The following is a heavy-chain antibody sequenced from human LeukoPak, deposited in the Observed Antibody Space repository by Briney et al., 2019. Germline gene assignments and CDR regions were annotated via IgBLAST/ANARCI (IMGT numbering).Heavy chain of an antibody. V-gene: IGHV4-39*07. CDR3: ARQINSGSYVDDWFDP. Sequence: SETLSLTCTVSGGSISSSSYYWSWIRQPPGKGLEWIGEINHSGSTNYNPSLKSRVTISVGTSKNQFSLKLSSVTAADTAVYYCARQINSGSYVDDWFDPWGQGTLVTVSS. CDR2: INHSGST. CDR1: GGSISSSSYY. J-gene: IGHJ5*02. D-gene: IGHD1-26*01.